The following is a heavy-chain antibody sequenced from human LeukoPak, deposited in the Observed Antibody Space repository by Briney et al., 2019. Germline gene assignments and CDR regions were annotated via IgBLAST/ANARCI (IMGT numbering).Heavy chain of an antibody. D-gene: IGHD2-2*01. V-gene: IGHV3-20*04. Sequence: GGSLRLSCAVSGFTFDDYGMSWVRQAPGKGLEWVSGINWNGGSIGYADSVKGRFTISRDNVKNSLYLQMNSLRAEGTALYYCARGRSTFDYGGQGTLVTVSS. CDR2: INWNGGSI. J-gene: IGHJ4*02. CDR1: GFTFDDYG. CDR3: ARGRSTFDY.